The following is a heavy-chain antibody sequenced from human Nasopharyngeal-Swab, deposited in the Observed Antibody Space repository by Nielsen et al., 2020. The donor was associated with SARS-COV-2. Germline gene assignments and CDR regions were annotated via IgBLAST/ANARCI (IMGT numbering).Heavy chain of an antibody. Sequence: GGSLRLSCKGSGYSFTSYWIGWVRQMPGKGLEWMGIIYLGDSDTRYSPSFQGQVTISADKSISTAYLQWSSLKASDTAMYYCARPISDVWFGEFTPLFDYWGQGTLVTVSS. J-gene: IGHJ4*02. CDR1: GYSFTSYW. CDR3: ARPISDVWFGEFTPLFDY. D-gene: IGHD3-10*01. V-gene: IGHV5-51*01. CDR2: IYLGDSDT.